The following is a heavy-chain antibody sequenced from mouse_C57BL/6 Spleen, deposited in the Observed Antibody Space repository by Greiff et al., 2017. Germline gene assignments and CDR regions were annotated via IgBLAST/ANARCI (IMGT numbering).Heavy chain of an antibody. CDR3: ARMTGTYYFDY. CDR2: IWSGGST. D-gene: IGHD4-1*01. J-gene: IGHJ2*01. CDR1: GFSLTSYG. V-gene: IGHV2-2*01. Sequence: VMLVESGPGLVQPSQSLSITCTVSGFSLTSYGVHWVRQSPGKGLEWLGVIWSGGSTDYNAAFISRLSISKDNSKSQVFFKMNSLQADDTAIYYCARMTGTYYFDYWGQGTTLTVSS.